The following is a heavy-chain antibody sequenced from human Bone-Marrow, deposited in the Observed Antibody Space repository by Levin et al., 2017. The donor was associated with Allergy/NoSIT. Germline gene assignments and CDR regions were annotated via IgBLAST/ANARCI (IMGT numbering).Heavy chain of an antibody. CDR1: GGSFSSGHYY. D-gene: IGHD3-3*01. V-gene: IGHV4-30-4*01. CDR3: ARDTAFYDFWSGYPNGNFDL. J-gene: IGHJ2*01. Sequence: SQTLSLTCTVSGGSFSSGHYYWNWIRQPPGKGLEWIGNIYYSGSTYYNPSLKSRVAVSLDTSKNQLSLKLTSVTAADTAVYYCARDTAFYDFWSGYPNGNFDLWGRGTLVTVSS. CDR2: IYYSGST.